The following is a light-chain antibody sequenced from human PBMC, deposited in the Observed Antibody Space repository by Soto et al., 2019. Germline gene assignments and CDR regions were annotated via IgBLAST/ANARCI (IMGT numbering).Light chain of an antibody. Sequence: IQMTQSPSSLSASVGDRVTITCRASQSVSTYLNWYQQKPGKAPKLLIYAASSLQSGVPSRFSGSGSGTDFTLTISSLQPEDFATYYCLQDYNYPLTFGGGTKVDIK. CDR1: QSVSTY. CDR2: AAS. J-gene: IGKJ4*01. V-gene: IGKV1-6*01. CDR3: LQDYNYPLT.